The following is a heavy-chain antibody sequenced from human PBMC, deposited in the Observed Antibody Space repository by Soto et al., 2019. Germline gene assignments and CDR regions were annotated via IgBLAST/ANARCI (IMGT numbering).Heavy chain of an antibody. J-gene: IGHJ6*02. CDR2: ITAHTGNT. V-gene: IGHV1-18*01. CDR3: ARDAPYDDFWSGVMELYYYGMDV. Sequence: QVQLVQSGGEVKKPGASVKVSCKASGYTFSNYAISWVRQAPGQGLEWIGWITAHTGNTKYAQKFQARVTMTTDTSTSTASMELRSLTSDDAAVYYCARDAPYDDFWSGVMELYYYGMDVWGQGATVTVAS. D-gene: IGHD3-3*01. CDR1: GYTFSNYA.